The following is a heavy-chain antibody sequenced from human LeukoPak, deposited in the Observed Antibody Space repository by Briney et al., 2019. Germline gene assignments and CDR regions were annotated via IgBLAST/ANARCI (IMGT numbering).Heavy chain of an antibody. CDR1: GGSISSRSYY. J-gene: IGHJ5*01. D-gene: IGHD3-10*01. CDR3: AGLWFGELLYNWFDP. CDR2: IYYSGST. V-gene: IGHV4-39*01. Sequence: SETLSLTCTVSGGSISSRSYYWGWIRQPPGKGLEWIGSIYYSGSTYYNPSLKSRVTISVDTSKNQFSLKLSSVTAADTAVYYFAGLWFGELLYNWFDPWGQGTLVTVSS.